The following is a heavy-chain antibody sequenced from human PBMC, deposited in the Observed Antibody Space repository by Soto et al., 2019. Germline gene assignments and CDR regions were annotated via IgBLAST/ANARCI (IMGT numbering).Heavy chain of an antibody. CDR3: AGKTTAPLDY. D-gene: IGHD4-4*01. CDR1: GGSISSYY. V-gene: IGHV4-59*08. J-gene: IGHJ4*02. CDR2: IYYSGST. Sequence: PSETLSLTCTVSGGSISSYYWSWIRQPPGKGLEWIGYIYYSGSTNYNPSLKSRVTISVDTSKNQFSLKLSSVTAADTAVDYCAGKTTAPLDYWGEGTLVTVSS.